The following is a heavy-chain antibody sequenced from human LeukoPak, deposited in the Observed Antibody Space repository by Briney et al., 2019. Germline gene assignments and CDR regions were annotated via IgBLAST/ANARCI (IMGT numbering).Heavy chain of an antibody. Sequence: GGSLRLSCAASGFTFDTDWMNWFRQAPGKGLEWVGLIRTKTDGGTTGNAAPVKGRFAISRDGSRNMLFLQMNSLKTEDTGVYYCTTGGPRRHWGQGTLVTVSS. V-gene: IGHV3-15*01. D-gene: IGHD3-16*01. CDR2: IRTKTDGGTT. CDR3: TTGGPRRH. CDR1: GFTFDTDW. J-gene: IGHJ4*02.